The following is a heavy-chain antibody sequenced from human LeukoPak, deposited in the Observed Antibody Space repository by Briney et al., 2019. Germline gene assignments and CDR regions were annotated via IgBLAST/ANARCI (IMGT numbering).Heavy chain of an antibody. CDR3: ARDPRGITGTTKALRQGSYFDY. CDR2: IYYSGST. D-gene: IGHD1-7*01. CDR1: GGSISSSSYY. J-gene: IGHJ4*02. V-gene: IGHV4-39*07. Sequence: SETLSLTCTVSGGSISSSSYYWGWIRQPPGKGLEWIGSIYYSGSTYYNPSLKSRVTISVDTSKNQFSLKLSSVTAADTAVYYCARDPRGITGTTKALRQGSYFDYWGQGTLVTVSS.